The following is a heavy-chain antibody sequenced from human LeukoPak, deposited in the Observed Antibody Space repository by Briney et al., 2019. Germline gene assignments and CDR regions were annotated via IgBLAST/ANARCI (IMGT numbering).Heavy chain of an antibody. Sequence: ASVKVSCKASGYIFTNYGINWVRQAPGQGLEWMGWISAYNGNTKYTQKLQDRVTMTTDTSTSTAYMELKPLRSDDTAVYFCARAGYSRFVDDLDYWGQGTLVTVSS. J-gene: IGHJ4*02. CDR1: GYIFTNYG. CDR3: ARAGYSRFVDDLDY. CDR2: ISAYNGNT. D-gene: IGHD1-26*01. V-gene: IGHV1-18*01.